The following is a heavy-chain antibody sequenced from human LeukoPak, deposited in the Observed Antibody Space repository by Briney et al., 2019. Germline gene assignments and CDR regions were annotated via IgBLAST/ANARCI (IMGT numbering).Heavy chain of an antibody. J-gene: IGHJ6*04. CDR1: GDSISSSNHY. CDR2: IYYSGST. V-gene: IGHV4-39*07. CDR3: ARLIRSSSSPPMDV. Sequence: SETLSLTCTVSGDSISSSNHYWGWIRQPPGKGLEWIGSIYYSGSTYYNPSLKSRVTISVDTSKNQFSLKLSSVTAADTAVYYCARLIRSSSSPPMDVWGKGTTVTVSS. D-gene: IGHD6-6*01.